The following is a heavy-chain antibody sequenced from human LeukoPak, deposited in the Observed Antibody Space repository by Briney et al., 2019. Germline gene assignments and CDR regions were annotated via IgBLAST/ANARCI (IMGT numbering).Heavy chain of an antibody. J-gene: IGHJ4*02. CDR2: IWADGSNK. V-gene: IGHV3-33*01. Sequence: GGSLRLSCAASGFTFSSYDMHWVRQAPGKGLEWVAVIWADGSNKYHADSVKGRFTISRDNSKNTLYLQMNTLRAEDTAVYYCARDRKVDYFDYRGQGTLVTVSS. CDR1: GFTFSSYD. CDR3: ARDRKVDYFDY.